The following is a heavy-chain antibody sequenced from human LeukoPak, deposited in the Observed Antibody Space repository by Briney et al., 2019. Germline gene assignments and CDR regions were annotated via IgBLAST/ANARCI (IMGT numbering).Heavy chain of an antibody. J-gene: IGHJ6*03. CDR2: ITRSSDVI. Sequence: PGGSLRLSCAASGFTFSSYSINWVRQAPGKGLEWVSYITRSSDVIYYADSVKGRFTVSRDNAKNSLFLQMNSLRAEDMAVYYCARVSLYHYYMDVWGKGTTVTVS. V-gene: IGHV3-48*01. CDR1: GFTFSSYS. CDR3: ARVSLYHYYMDV.